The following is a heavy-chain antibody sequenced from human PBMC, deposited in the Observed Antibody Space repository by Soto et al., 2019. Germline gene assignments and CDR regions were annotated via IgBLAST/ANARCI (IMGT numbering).Heavy chain of an antibody. CDR3: SREGGNTGTSDY. CDR1: GYAFINYA. V-gene: IGHV1-18*01. D-gene: IGHD1-7*01. Sequence: QVQMVQSGAEVKKPGTSVKGSCKASGYAFINYAVTWVRQAPGEGLEWMGWISPPNDNSYSAQKFQDRVTMSTETSSNTAYMELRRLSAGDSAVYYCSREGGNTGTSDYWSQGTLVTVSS. J-gene: IGHJ4*02. CDR2: ISPPNDNS.